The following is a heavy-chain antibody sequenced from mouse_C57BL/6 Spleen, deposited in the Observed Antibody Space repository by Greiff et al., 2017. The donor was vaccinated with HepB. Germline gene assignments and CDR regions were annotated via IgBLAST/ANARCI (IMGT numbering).Heavy chain of an antibody. V-gene: IGHV1-64*01. CDR1: GYTFTSYW. CDR2: IHPNSGST. CDR3: ARSYGSSVDY. D-gene: IGHD1-3*01. J-gene: IGHJ2*01. Sequence: QVQLQQPGAELVKPGASVKLSCKASGYTFTSYWMHWVKQRPGQGLEWIGMIHPNSGSTNYNEKFKSKATLTVDKSSSTAYMQLSSLTSEDAAVYYCARSYGSSVDYWGQGTTLTVSS.